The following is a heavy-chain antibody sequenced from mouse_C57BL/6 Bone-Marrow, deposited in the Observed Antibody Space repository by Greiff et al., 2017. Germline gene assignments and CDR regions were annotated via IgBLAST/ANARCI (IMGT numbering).Heavy chain of an antibody. Sequence: QVHVKQPGAELVKPGASVKLSCKASGYTFTSYWMHWVKQRPGKGLEWIGMIHPNSGSTKYNEKFKSTATLTVEKYSSSVYMELSSLTSDDSAVYYFARSMTLRPSMDYWGQGTSVTVSS. D-gene: IGHD2-12*01. CDR2: IHPNSGST. J-gene: IGHJ4*01. V-gene: IGHV1-64*01. CDR3: ARSMTLRPSMDY. CDR1: GYTFTSYW.